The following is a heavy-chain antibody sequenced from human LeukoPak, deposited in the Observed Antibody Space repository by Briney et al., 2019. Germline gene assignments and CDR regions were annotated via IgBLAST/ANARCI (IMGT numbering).Heavy chain of an antibody. V-gene: IGHV1-18*01. Sequence: ASVKVSCKASGYTFTSYGISWVRQASGQGLEWMGWISAYNGNTNYAQKLQGRVTMTTDTSTSTAYMELRSLRSDDTAVYYCARDSPSLRFLEWLSRTNWFDPWGQGTLVTVSS. CDR1: GYTFTSYG. J-gene: IGHJ5*02. CDR2: ISAYNGNT. CDR3: ARDSPSLRFLEWLSRTNWFDP. D-gene: IGHD3-3*01.